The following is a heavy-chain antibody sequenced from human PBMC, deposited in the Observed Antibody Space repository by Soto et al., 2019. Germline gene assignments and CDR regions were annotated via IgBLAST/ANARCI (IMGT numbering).Heavy chain of an antibody. D-gene: IGHD6-19*01. V-gene: IGHV3-23*01. CDR1: GFTFSSYA. CDR3: AKDVSSGWYVGYYFDY. CDR2: ISGSGGST. J-gene: IGHJ4*02. Sequence: GSLRLSCAASGFTFSSYAMSWVRQAPGKGLEWVSAISGSGGSTYYADSVKGRFTISRDNSKNTLYLQMNSLRAEDTAVYYCAKDVSSGWYVGYYFDYWGQGTLVTVSS.